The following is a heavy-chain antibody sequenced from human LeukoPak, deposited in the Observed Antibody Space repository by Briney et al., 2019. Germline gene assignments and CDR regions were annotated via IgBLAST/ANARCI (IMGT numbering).Heavy chain of an antibody. D-gene: IGHD2-21*02. J-gene: IGHJ6*03. V-gene: IGHV3-23*01. Sequence: PGGSLRLSCAASGFIFSSYAMTWVRQAPGKGLEWVSTINAVDANTYYADSVKGRFTVSRDNSKNTPYLQMNSLRAEDTAVYYCARVVGAAIYYMDVWGKGTTVTVSS. CDR2: INAVDANT. CDR1: GFIFSSYA. CDR3: ARVVGAAIYYMDV.